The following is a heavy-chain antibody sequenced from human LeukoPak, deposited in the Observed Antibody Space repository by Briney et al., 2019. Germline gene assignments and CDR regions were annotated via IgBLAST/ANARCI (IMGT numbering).Heavy chain of an antibody. D-gene: IGHD6-13*01. V-gene: IGHV3-7*01. CDR1: GFTLSTYR. Sequence: GGSPRLSCAASGFTLSTYRMSWVRQAPGKGLEWVANIKQDGSEKHYVDSVKGRFTISRDNAKNSLYLQMSSLRAEDTAVYYCARDADSSWSVHYYMDVWGKGTTVTVSS. CDR3: ARDADSSWSVHYYMDV. CDR2: IKQDGSEK. J-gene: IGHJ6*03.